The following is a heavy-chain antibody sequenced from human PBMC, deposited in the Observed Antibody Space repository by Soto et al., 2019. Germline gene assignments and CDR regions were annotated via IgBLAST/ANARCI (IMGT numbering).Heavy chain of an antibody. CDR1: GFTFSTYW. V-gene: IGHV3-7*01. Sequence: EVQLVESGGGLVQPGGSLRLPCAASGFTFSTYWMTWVRQPPGKGLEWVASINQDGSERYYVDSVRGRFTIARDNAKNSLYLQMNSLRAEDTAVYYCVCGVNFLVYWGQGTLVTVSP. CDR3: VCGVNFLVY. D-gene: IGHD1-26*01. J-gene: IGHJ4*02. CDR2: INQDGSER.